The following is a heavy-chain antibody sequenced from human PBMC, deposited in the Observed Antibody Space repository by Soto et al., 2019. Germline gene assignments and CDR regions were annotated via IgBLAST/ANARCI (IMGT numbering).Heavy chain of an antibody. CDR2: IQGGDDTT. V-gene: IGHV3-23*01. CDR1: GFTFSTYA. J-gene: IGHJ4*02. D-gene: IGHD2-2*01. Sequence: EVQLLESGGGLVQPGGSLTLSCAASGFTFSTYAMGWVRQAPGKGLEWVSTIQGGDDTTFYADSVRGRFTISRDNSKNTMSLQMNTLRGDDTAVYYCAKETDPRCCYGVDYWGQGALVTVSS. CDR3: AKETDPRCCYGVDY.